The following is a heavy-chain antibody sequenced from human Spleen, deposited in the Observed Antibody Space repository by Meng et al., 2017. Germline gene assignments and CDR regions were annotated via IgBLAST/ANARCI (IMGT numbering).Heavy chain of an antibody. CDR2: INGVFGTT. Sequence: QGQLGQCGAEVMKPGSSVKVSCKAPGGIFSNSVVGWVRQAPGQGLEWMGGINGVFGTTNYAQKFQGRVTITTDESTSTVYMELARLTSEDTAVYFCARKAGNCTTITCYSLDYWGQGTLVTVSS. J-gene: IGHJ4*02. V-gene: IGHV1-69*05. CDR1: GGIFSNSV. D-gene: IGHD2-15*01. CDR3: ARKAGNCTTITCYSLDY.